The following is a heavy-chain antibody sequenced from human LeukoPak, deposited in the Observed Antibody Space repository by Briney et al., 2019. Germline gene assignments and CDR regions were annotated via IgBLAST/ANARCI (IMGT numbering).Heavy chain of an antibody. V-gene: IGHV4-39*01. Sequence: SETLSLTCTVSGGSIRSRTFYWAWIRQSPGKGLDWIGSISYSGWSYSDPSLKSRATISVDTSKNQFSLKLTSVTAADTAVYYCARQNCTLTSCYDYYHYHMDVWGKGTAVTISS. CDR3: ARQNCTLTSCYDYYHYHMDV. CDR1: GGSIRSRTFY. D-gene: IGHD2-2*01. J-gene: IGHJ6*03. CDR2: ISYSGWS.